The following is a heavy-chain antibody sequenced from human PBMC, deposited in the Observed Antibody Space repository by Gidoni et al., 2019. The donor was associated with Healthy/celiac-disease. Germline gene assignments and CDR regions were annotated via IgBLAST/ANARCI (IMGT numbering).Heavy chain of an antibody. D-gene: IGHD2-2*01. CDR2: IYTSGST. V-gene: IGHV4-4*07. J-gene: IGHJ4*02. CDR3: ARDCSSTSCYDY. Sequence: IYTSGSTNYNPSLKSRVTMSVDTSKNQFSLKLSSVTAADTAVYYCARDCSSTSCYDYWGQGTLVTVSS.